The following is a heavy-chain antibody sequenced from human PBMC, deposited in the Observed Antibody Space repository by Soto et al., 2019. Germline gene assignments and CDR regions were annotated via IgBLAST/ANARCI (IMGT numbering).Heavy chain of an antibody. D-gene: IGHD3-16*01. Sequence: QVQLVQSGPEVKKTGTSVKVSCKASGGTFSSRAISWVRQAPGQGLEWMGGIIPVFGRVNYAEKFQDRVTITADESTGTVYMELSSLRSEDTALYYCANSRGGTFLGYHGMDIWDQGTTVSVSS. J-gene: IGHJ6*02. CDR3: ANSRGGTFLGYHGMDI. CDR2: IIPVFGRV. CDR1: GGTFSSRA. V-gene: IGHV1-69*01.